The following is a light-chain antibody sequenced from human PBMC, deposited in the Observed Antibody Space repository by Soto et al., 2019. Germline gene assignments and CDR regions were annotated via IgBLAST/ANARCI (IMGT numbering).Light chain of an antibody. CDR2: GAS. CDR3: QQYSTSLT. J-gene: IGKJ4*02. CDR1: QSVGST. V-gene: IGKV3-15*01. Sequence: EILMTQSPATLSVSPGERVILSCRASQSVGSTLAWYQQKPGQAPRLLIRGASTRATGVPARFSGSGSGTEFTLPHSSLQVENFAVYYCQQYSTSLTFGGGTTLEIK.